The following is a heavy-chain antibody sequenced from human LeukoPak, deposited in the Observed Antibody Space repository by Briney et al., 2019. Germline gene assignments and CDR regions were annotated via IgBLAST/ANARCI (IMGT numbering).Heavy chain of an antibody. V-gene: IGHV1-18*01. Sequence: ASVKVSCKASGYTFTSYGISWVRQAPGQGLEWMGWISAYNGNTNYAQKLQGRVTMTTDTSTSTAYMELRSLRSDDTAVYYCARLGHTMNYYDSSGYYPLDYWGQGNLVTVS. CDR2: ISAYNGNT. D-gene: IGHD3-22*01. CDR1: GYTFTSYG. J-gene: IGHJ4*02. CDR3: ARLGHTMNYYDSSGYYPLDY.